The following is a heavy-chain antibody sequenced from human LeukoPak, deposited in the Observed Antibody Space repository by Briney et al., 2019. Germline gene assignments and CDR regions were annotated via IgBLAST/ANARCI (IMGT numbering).Heavy chain of an antibody. V-gene: IGHV3-23*01. CDR3: AKSWGYTRPYYNYMDV. Sequence: PGGSLRLSCAASGFTFSNYAMNWVRQAPGKGLEWVSGMSGSGGSTYYADSVKGRFTISRDNSKNTLYLQMNGPRAEDTAVYYCAKSWGYTRPYYNYMDVWGRGTAVTVSS. J-gene: IGHJ6*03. D-gene: IGHD3-16*02. CDR2: MSGSGGST. CDR1: GFTFSNYA.